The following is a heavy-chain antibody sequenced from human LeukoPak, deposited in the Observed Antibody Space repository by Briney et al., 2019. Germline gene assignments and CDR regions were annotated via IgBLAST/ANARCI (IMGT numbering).Heavy chain of an antibody. D-gene: IGHD2-21*02. V-gene: IGHV4-30-2*01. Sequence: SETLSLTCAVSGGSISSGGYSWSWLRQPPGKGLEWIGYIYHSGSTYYNPSLKSRVTISVDTSKNQFSLKLSSVTAADTAVYYCARGPTVTAAFDIWGQGTMVTVSS. CDR3: ARGPTVTAAFDI. CDR1: GGSISSGGYS. CDR2: IYHSGST. J-gene: IGHJ3*02.